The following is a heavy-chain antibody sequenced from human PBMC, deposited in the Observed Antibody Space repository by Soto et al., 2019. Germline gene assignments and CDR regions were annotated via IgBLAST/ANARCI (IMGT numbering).Heavy chain of an antibody. V-gene: IGHV2-5*01. Sequence: QITLKESGPTLVKPTQTLTLTCTFSGFSLSTSGVGVGWIRQPPGKALEWLALIYWNDDKRYSPSLKSRLTITQDTSKNQVVLTMTNMDPVDTATYYCAHRRRRSSSLGFDYWGQGTLVTVSS. D-gene: IGHD6-6*01. J-gene: IGHJ4*02. CDR2: IYWNDDK. CDR1: GFSLSTSGVG. CDR3: AHRRRRSSSLGFDY.